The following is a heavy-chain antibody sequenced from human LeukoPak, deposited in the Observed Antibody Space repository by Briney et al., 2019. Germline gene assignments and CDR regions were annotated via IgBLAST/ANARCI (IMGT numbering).Heavy chain of an antibody. J-gene: IGHJ6*02. CDR3: ARGYCSGGSCYDYYYYYGMDV. Sequence: PSETLSLTCTVSGGSISSSSYYWGWIRQPPGKGLEWIGSIYYSGSTYYNPSLKSRVTISVDTSKNQFSLKLSSVTAADTAVYYCARGYCSGGSCYDYYYYYGMDVWGQGTTVTVSS. V-gene: IGHV4-39*01. CDR2: IYYSGST. CDR1: GGSISSSSYY. D-gene: IGHD2-15*01.